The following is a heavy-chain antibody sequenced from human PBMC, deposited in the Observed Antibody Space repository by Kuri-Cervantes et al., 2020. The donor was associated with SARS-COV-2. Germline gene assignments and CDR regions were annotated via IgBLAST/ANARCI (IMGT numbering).Heavy chain of an antibody. CDR2: INSDGSST. D-gene: IGHD6-13*01. V-gene: IGHV3-74*01. Sequence: LSLTCAASGFTFSSYWMHWVRQAPGKGLVWVSRINSDGSSTSYADSVKGRFTISRDNAKNTLYLQMNSLRAEDTAVYYCARDYSSWYKGPFDYWGQGTLVTVSS. CDR1: GFTFSSYW. CDR3: ARDYSSWYKGPFDY. J-gene: IGHJ4*02.